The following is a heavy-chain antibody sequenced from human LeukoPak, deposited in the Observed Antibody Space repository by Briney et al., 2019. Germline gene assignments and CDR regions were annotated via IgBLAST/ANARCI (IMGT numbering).Heavy chain of an antibody. J-gene: IGHJ4*02. CDR3: AIWGDYGGNPFDY. Sequence: GGSLRLSCAASGFTFSSYRMHWVRQAPGKGLEWVAFIRYDGSNKYYADSVKGRFTISRDNSKNTLYLQMNSLRAEDTAVYYCAIWGDYGGNPFDYWGQGTLVTVSS. CDR1: GFTFSSYR. D-gene: IGHD4/OR15-4a*01. V-gene: IGHV3-30*02. CDR2: IRYDGSNK.